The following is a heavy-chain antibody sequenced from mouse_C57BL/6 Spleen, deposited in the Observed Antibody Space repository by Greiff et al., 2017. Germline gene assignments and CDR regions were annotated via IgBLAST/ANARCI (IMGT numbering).Heavy chain of an antibody. CDR2: IDPSDSYT. V-gene: IGHV1-59*01. J-gene: IGHJ1*03. CDR3: ASYGNEGYFDV. CDR1: GYTFPSYW. Sequence: QVQLQQPGAELVRPGPSVKLSCKVSGYTFPSYWMHWVKQRPGQGLEWIGVIDPSDSYTNYNQKFKGKATLTVDTSSSTAYMQLSSLTSEDSAVYYCASYGNEGYFDVWGTGTTVTVSS. D-gene: IGHD2-1*01.